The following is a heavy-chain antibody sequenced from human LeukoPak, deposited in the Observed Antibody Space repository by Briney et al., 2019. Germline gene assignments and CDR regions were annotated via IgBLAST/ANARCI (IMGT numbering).Heavy chain of an antibody. J-gene: IGHJ2*01. Sequence: SETLSLTCTVSGGSMSSYYWIWIRQPAGKGLEWIGRIRTSGSTNYNPSLKSRVTMSVDTSKNQFSLKLSSVTAADTAVYYCATGPQLSRSYWYFDLWGRGTLVTVSS. V-gene: IGHV4-4*07. CDR3: ATGPQLSRSYWYFDL. CDR1: GGSMSSYY. CDR2: IRTSGST. D-gene: IGHD1-1*01.